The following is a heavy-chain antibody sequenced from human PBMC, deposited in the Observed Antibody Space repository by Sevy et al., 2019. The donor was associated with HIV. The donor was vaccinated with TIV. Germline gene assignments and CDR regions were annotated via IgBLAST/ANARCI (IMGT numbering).Heavy chain of an antibody. J-gene: IGHJ4*02. CDR2: LSFGCGRI. CDR3: AREGCTRPHDH. V-gene: IGHV3-23*01. Sequence: SGYLRLSCVASGFNFNIYSMSWVRQAPGKGLERVSTLSFGCGRINHADSVQGRFTMSRDDSKKTVYLEMNSLRAEDTAVYYCAREGCTRPHDHWGQGTLVIVSS. CDR1: GFNFNIYS. D-gene: IGHD2-8*01.